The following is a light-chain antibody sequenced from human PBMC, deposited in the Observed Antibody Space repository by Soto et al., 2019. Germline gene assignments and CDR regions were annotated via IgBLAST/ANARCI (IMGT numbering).Light chain of an antibody. J-gene: IGKJ1*01. Sequence: EIVLTQSPGTLYLSPGERATLSCRASQSVSSSYLAWYQQKPGQAPRLLIYGASSRATGIPDRFSGSGSGTDFTLTISGLESEYVAVYYWQQYGSSPRRTFGQGTKVEI. CDR3: QQYGSSPRRT. CDR2: GAS. V-gene: IGKV3-20*01. CDR1: QSVSSSY.